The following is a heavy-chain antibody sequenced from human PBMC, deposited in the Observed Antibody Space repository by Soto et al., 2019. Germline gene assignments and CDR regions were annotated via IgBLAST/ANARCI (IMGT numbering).Heavy chain of an antibody. J-gene: IGHJ2*01. CDR2: IIPICGTA. CDR3: AREGGRDYGDARSYWYFDL. D-gene: IGHD4-17*01. V-gene: IGHV1-69*01. Sequence: QVQLVQSGAEVKKPGSSVKVSCKASGGTFSSYAISWVRQAPGQGLEWMGGIIPICGTANYAQKFQGRVTITADESTSTAYMALSSLRSEDTAVYYCAREGGRDYGDARSYWYFDLWGRGTLVTVSS. CDR1: GGTFSSYA.